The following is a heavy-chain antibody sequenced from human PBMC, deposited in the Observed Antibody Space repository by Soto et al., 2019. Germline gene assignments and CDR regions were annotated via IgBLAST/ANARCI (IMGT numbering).Heavy chain of an antibody. D-gene: IGHD3-16*01. Sequence: GGSLRLSCKASGFTFSDFGMHWVRQAPGKGLEWVSAIWYDGSYQYYADPVRGRFTTSRDNPNNTLFLQMNSLRVEDTAVYYCARDRLITYGAKIAPDHWGQGALVTVSS. CDR2: IWYDGSYQ. CDR3: ARDRLITYGAKIAPDH. V-gene: IGHV3-33*01. J-gene: IGHJ5*02. CDR1: GFTFSDFG.